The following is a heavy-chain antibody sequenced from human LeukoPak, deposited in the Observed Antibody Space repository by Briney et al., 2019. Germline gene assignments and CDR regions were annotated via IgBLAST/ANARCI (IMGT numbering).Heavy chain of an antibody. V-gene: IGHV1-46*01. Sequence: GASVKVSCKASGYTFTSYYMHWVRQAPGQGLEWIGIINPSGGSTSYAQKFQGRVTMTRDTSTSTVHMELSSLRSEDTAVYYCARGAAYYDFWSGYYPNDWGQGTLVTVSS. CDR2: INPSGGST. D-gene: IGHD3-3*01. CDR3: ARGAAYYDFWSGYYPND. J-gene: IGHJ4*02. CDR1: GYTFTSYY.